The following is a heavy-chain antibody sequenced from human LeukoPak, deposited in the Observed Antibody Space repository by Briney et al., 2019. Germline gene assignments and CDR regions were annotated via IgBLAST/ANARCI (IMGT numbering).Heavy chain of an antibody. CDR1: GGSINNYY. Sequence: SETLSLTCTVSGGSINNYYWTWIRQPPGKGLEWIAFIYYSGNTHYNPSLKSRVTISVDTSKNQFSLRVSSVTAADTAVYFCASPRGDDSGGYYTWYFHHWGQGILVTVSS. J-gene: IGHJ1*01. CDR2: IYYSGNT. D-gene: IGHD3-22*01. CDR3: ASPRGDDSGGYYTWYFHH. V-gene: IGHV4-59*08.